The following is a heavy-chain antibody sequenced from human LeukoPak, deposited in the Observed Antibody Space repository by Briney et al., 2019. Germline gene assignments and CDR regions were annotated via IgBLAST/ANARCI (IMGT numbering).Heavy chain of an antibody. V-gene: IGHV1-69*05. CDR2: ITPIFGTA. J-gene: IGHJ1*01. CDR3: ARHSPTYYYDSSGYYYQH. Sequence: SVKVSCKASGGTFSSYAISWVRQAPGQGLEWMGGITPIFGTANYAQKFQGRVTITTDESTSTAYMELSSLRSEDTAVYYCARHSPTYYYDSSGYYYQHWGQGTLVTVSS. D-gene: IGHD3-22*01. CDR1: GGTFSSYA.